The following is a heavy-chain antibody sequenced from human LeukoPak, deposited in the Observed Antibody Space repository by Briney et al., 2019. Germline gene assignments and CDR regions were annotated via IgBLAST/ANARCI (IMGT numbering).Heavy chain of an antibody. CDR2: ISAYNGNT. Sequence: ASVKVSCKASGYTFTSYGISWVRQATGQGLEWMGWISAYNGNTNYAQKLQGRVTMTTDTSTSTAYMELRSLRSDDTAVYYCASLFAGGGDYYFDYWGQGTLVTVSS. CDR3: ASLFAGGGDYYFDY. J-gene: IGHJ4*02. V-gene: IGHV1-18*01. D-gene: IGHD2-21*01. CDR1: GYTFTSYG.